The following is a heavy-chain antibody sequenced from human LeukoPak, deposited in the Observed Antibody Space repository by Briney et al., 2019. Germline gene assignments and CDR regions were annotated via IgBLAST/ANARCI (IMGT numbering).Heavy chain of an antibody. D-gene: IGHD1-26*01. CDR3: ASIINVGATRYYFDY. J-gene: IGHJ4*02. CDR2: INPNSGGT. CDR1: GYTFTGYY. Sequence: ASVKVSCKASGYTFTGYYMHWVRQAPGQGLEWMGWINPNSGGTNYAQKFQGRVTITADESTSTAYMELSSLRSEDTAVYYCASIINVGATRYYFDYWGQGTLVTVSS. V-gene: IGHV1-2*02.